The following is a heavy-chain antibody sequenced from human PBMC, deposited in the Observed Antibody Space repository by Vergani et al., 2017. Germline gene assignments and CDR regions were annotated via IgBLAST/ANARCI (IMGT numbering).Heavy chain of an antibody. Sequence: QVQLQESGPGLVKPSETLSLTCTVSGGSISSYYWSWIRQPPGKGLEWFGYIYYSGSTNYNPSLKSRVTISVDTSKNQFSLKLSSVTAADTAVYYCARDYRVLQQYGYYYYGMDVWGQGTTVTVSS. CDR1: GGSISSYY. CDR3: ARDYRVLQQYGYYYYGMDV. CDR2: IYYSGST. D-gene: IGHD4/OR15-4a*01. V-gene: IGHV4-59*01. J-gene: IGHJ6*02.